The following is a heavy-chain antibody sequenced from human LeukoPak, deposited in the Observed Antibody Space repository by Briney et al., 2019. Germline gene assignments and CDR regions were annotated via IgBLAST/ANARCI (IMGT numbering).Heavy chain of an antibody. Sequence: RASETLSLTCTVSGYSISSGYYWGWIRQPPGKGLEWIGSIYHSGRTYYNPSLKSRVTISVDTSKNQFSLKLSSVTAAVTAVYYCARGGDIVVVPAAIPYNWFDPWGQGTLVTVSS. CDR3: ARGGDIVVVPAAIPYNWFDP. CDR1: GYSISSGYY. CDR2: IYHSGRT. J-gene: IGHJ5*02. D-gene: IGHD2-2*01. V-gene: IGHV4-38-2*02.